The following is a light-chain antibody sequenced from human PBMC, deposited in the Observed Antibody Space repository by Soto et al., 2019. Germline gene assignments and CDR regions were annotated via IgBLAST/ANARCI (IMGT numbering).Light chain of an antibody. Sequence: DVVMTQSPLSLPVTLGQPASISCRSSQSLVYSDGNTYLNWFQQRPGQSPRRLIYNVSNRDSGVPDRFSGSGSGTDFTLKISRVEAEDVGVYYCMQGTHWPSRTFGQGTKLEIK. V-gene: IGKV2-30*01. CDR2: NVS. CDR1: QSLVYSDGNTY. J-gene: IGKJ2*01. CDR3: MQGTHWPSRT.